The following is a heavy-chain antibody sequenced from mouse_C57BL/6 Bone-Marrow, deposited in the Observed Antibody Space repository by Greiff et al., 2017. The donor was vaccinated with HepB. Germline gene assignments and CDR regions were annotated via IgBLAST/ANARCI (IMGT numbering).Heavy chain of an antibody. D-gene: IGHD1-1*01. J-gene: IGHJ1*03. CDR2: IFPGSGST. Sequence: QVQLQQSGPELVKPGASVKISCKASGYTFTDYYINWVKQRPGQGLEWIGWIFPGSGSTYYNEKFKGKATLTVDKSSSTAYMLLSSLPSEDSAVYFCARRAYYYGSSYEYFDVWGTGTTVTVSS. V-gene: IGHV1-75*01. CDR3: ARRAYYYGSSYEYFDV. CDR1: GYTFTDYY.